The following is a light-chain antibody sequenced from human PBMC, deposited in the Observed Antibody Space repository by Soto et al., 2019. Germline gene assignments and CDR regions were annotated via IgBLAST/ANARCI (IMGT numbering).Light chain of an antibody. J-gene: IGKJ5*01. CDR1: QSVSSK. CDR2: DTS. V-gene: IGKV3-15*01. CDR3: QQYNTWRSIS. Sequence: EIVMTQSPATLSVSPGERATLSCRASQSVSSKLAWYQHKPGQAPRLLLYDTSTRAAGIPARFTGSGSGTDFTLTISSLQSEDFAVYYCQQYNTWRSISFGQGTRVESK.